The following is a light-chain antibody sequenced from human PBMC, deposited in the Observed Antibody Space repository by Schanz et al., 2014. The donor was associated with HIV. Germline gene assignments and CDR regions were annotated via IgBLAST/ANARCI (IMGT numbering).Light chain of an antibody. J-gene: IGLJ2*01. CDR3: AVWDDSLKGVV. V-gene: IGLV2-8*01. CDR1: SSDVGGYNY. CDR2: EVN. Sequence: QSALTQPPSASGSPGQSVTISCTGTSSDVGGYNYVSWYQQHPGKAPKLLIYEVNKRPSGVPDRFSGSKSGNTASLTISGLQSEDEADYYCAVWDDSLKGVVFGGGTKLTVL.